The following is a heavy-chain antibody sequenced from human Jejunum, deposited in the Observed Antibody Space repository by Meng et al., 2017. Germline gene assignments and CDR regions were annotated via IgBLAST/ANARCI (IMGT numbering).Heavy chain of an antibody. CDR2: LSSSGAGT. CDR3: VKAGTGYYFDY. Sequence: GESLKISCTASGFTFSTYGMSWVRQAPGKGLAWVSALSSSGAGTYYADSVKGRFTISRDNSKNTVFLQMNSLRAEDTAIYYCVKAGTGYYFDYWGQGNLVNGAS. CDR1: GFTFSTYG. V-gene: IGHV3-23*01. D-gene: IGHD1-1*01. J-gene: IGHJ4*02.